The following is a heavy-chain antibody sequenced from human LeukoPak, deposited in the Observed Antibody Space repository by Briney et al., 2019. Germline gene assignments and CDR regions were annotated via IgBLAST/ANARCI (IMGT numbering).Heavy chain of an antibody. Sequence: GGSLRLSCAASGFTFSTYSMNWVRQAPGKGLEWVSYISSGSNTIDYADSVKGRFTISRDNAKNSLYLQMNSLRAEDTAVYYCARETYYAYDIWGQGTMDTVSS. J-gene: IGHJ3*02. CDR1: GFTFSTYS. CDR3: ARETYYAYDI. V-gene: IGHV3-48*01. CDR2: ISSGSNTI. D-gene: IGHD3-10*01.